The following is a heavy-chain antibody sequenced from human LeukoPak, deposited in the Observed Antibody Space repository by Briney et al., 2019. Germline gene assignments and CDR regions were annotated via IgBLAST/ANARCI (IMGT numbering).Heavy chain of an antibody. J-gene: IGHJ4*02. CDR1: GGSISNYY. D-gene: IGHD3-10*01. CDR3: ARGRGMVRGVIITYFDY. CDR2: IYAGGNT. V-gene: IGHV4-4*07. Sequence: SETLSLTCTVSGGSISNYYWSWIRQPAGKGLEWIGRIYAGGNTDHNPSLKSRVTMSVDSSKNQFSLKLSSVTAADTAVYYCARGRGMVRGVIITYFDYWGQGTLVTVSS.